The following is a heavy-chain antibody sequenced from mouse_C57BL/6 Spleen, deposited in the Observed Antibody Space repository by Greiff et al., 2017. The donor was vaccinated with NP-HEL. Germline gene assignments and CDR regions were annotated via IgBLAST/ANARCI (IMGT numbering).Heavy chain of an antibody. D-gene: IGHD2-5*01. CDR2: IYPGDGDT. CDR3: ARPYYSNSGYFDY. CDR1: GYAFSSYW. V-gene: IGHV1-80*01. J-gene: IGHJ2*01. Sequence: VQLQQSGAELVKPGASVKISCKASGYAFSSYWMNWVKQRPGKGLEWIGQIYPGDGDTNYNGKFKGKATLTADKSSSTAYMQLSSLTSEDSAVYFCARPYYSNSGYFDYWGKGTTLTVSS.